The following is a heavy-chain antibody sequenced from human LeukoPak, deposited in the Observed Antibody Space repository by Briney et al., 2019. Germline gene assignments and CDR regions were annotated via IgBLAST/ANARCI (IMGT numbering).Heavy chain of an antibody. J-gene: IGHJ4*02. Sequence: ASVKVSCKASGYTFTSYGISLVRQAPGQGLEWMGWISAYNGNTNYAQKLQGRVTMTTDTSTSTAYMELRSLRSDDTAVYYCARDRSSYCSSTSCYMGIEYWGQGTLVTVSS. D-gene: IGHD2-2*02. CDR3: ARDRSSYCSSTSCYMGIEY. CDR1: GYTFTSYG. CDR2: ISAYNGNT. V-gene: IGHV1-18*01.